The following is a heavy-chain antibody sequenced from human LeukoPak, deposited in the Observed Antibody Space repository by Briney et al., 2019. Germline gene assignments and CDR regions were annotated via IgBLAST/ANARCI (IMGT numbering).Heavy chain of an antibody. D-gene: IGHD4-23*01. V-gene: IGHV3-53*01. Sequence: PGGSLRLSCAASGFIVSSNYMSWVRQAPGKGLEGVSVIYSNDNTYYADSVKGRFTISRDNLKNTLYLQMNSLRAEDTAVYYCARGGRWQFDYWGQGTLVTVSS. CDR3: ARGGRWQFDY. J-gene: IGHJ4*02. CDR2: IYSNDNT. CDR1: GFIVSSNY.